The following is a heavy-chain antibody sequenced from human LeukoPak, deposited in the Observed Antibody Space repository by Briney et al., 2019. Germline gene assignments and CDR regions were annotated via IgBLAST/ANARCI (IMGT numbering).Heavy chain of an antibody. J-gene: IGHJ4*02. D-gene: IGHD1-1*01. V-gene: IGHV3-30-3*01. Sequence: PGGSLRLSCAASGFTFSSYAMHWVRQAPGKGLEWVAVISYDGSNKYYADSVKGRFTISRDNSKNTLYLQMNSLRAEDTAVYYCARAGVEPTDYWGQGTLVTVSS. CDR1: GFTFSSYA. CDR2: ISYDGSNK. CDR3: ARAGVEPTDY.